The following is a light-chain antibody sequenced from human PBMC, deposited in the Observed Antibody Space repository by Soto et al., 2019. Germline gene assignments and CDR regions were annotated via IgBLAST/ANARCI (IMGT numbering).Light chain of an antibody. CDR1: QDIRNE. J-gene: IGKJ1*01. Sequence: DIQMTQSPSSLSASVGDRVTITCRASQDIRNELGWFQQKPGKAPKRPIYIASSLQSGVPSRFSGSGSGTEFTLTISSLQPEDYATYYCLQHNDYPPTFGQGTKVEI. V-gene: IGKV1-17*01. CDR3: LQHNDYPPT. CDR2: IAS.